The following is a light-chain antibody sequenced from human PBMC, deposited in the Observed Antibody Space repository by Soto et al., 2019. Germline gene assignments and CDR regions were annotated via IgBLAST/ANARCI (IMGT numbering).Light chain of an antibody. CDR1: QSVSGR. Sequence: DIQMTQSPSTLSASVGDRVAITCRASQSVSGRLAWYQQKPGRVPKLLIYHASTLEVGVPSRFSGSGSGTEFTLTISRLQPDDSATYYCQHYNNYPYTFGRGTKVEIK. J-gene: IGKJ2*01. CDR2: HAS. V-gene: IGKV1-5*03. CDR3: QHYNNYPYT.